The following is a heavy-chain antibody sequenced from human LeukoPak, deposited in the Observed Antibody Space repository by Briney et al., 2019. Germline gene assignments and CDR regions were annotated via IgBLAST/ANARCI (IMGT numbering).Heavy chain of an antibody. CDR3: ATELGSPSSGLY. CDR1: AYTSTSHY. CDR2: INPSGGST. D-gene: IGHD6-19*01. J-gene: IGHJ4*02. Sequence: GASVKVSCKASAYTSTSHYMHWVRHAPEHGLEWMGIINPSGGSTSYAQKFPGRVTMTRDMSTRTDYMELSSLRYEDTAVYYCATELGSPSSGLYWGQGTLVTVSS. V-gene: IGHV1-46*01.